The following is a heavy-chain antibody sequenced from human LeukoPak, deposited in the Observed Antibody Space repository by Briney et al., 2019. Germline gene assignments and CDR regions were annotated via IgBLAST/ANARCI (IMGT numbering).Heavy chain of an antibody. Sequence: VNVPYKACGGLFHSYSISGVRQPPGQGLEGMRRISPIFGTPNHEQKFQGRVTITTDESTSTAYIELRSLRSEDTAVYYCALYSGYDYGDYWGQGTLVSVSS. CDR1: GGLFHSYS. CDR2: ISPIFGTP. D-gene: IGHD5-12*01. J-gene: IGHJ4*02. CDR3: ALYSGYDYGDY. V-gene: IGHV1-69*13.